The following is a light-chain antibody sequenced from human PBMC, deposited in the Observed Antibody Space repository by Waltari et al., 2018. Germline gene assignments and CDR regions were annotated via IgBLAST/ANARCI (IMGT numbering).Light chain of an antibody. J-gene: IGLJ3*02. V-gene: IGLV3-21*02. CDR2: DDG. CDR1: HIGRKR. Sequence: SYVLTQPPPVSVGPGQTPMTPCGGNHIGRKRVHWYRQRPGQAPMLVVYDDGDRPSGIPERFSGSNSGDTATLTISRVEAGDEADYYCQVWDRSRDQWVFGGGTKLTVL. CDR3: QVWDRSRDQWV.